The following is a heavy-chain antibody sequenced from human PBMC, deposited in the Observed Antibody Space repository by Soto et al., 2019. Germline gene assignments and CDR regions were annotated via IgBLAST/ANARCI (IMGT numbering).Heavy chain of an antibody. D-gene: IGHD3-10*01. CDR2: VNNGGGGT. CDR3: AKERLGRGIDY. CDR1: GFTFSNYA. Sequence: EVLLLDSGGGLVQPGGSLRLSCAASGFTFSNYAMTWVRQAPGKGPEWISTVNNGGGGTYYADSVKGRFTISTDNSKNTLDLQVRRLRAEDTAVYYCAKERLGRGIDYWGQGILVTVSS. J-gene: IGHJ4*02. V-gene: IGHV3-23*01.